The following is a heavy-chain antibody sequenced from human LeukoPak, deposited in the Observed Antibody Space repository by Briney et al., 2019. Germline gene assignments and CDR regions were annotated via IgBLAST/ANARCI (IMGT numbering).Heavy chain of an antibody. V-gene: IGHV1-2*02. J-gene: IGHJ6*03. CDR2: INPNSGGT. Sequence: ASVKVSCKASGYTFTGYYMHWVRQAPGQGLEWMGWINPNSGGTNYAQKFQGRVTMTRDTSISTAYMELSRLRSDDTAVYYCARGVDTAMVLYYYYYMDVWGKGTTVTVSS. D-gene: IGHD5-18*01. CDR3: ARGVDTAMVLYYYYYMDV. CDR1: GYTFTGYY.